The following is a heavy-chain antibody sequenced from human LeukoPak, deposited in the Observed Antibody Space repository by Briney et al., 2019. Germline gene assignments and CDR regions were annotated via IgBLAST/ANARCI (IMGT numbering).Heavy chain of an antibody. D-gene: IGHD5-12*01. CDR2: INPNSGGT. J-gene: IGHJ4*02. CDR1: GYNFAGSG. CDR3: ARADIVATSFDY. V-gene: IGHV1-2*04. Sequence: ASVKVSCKASGYNFAGSGISWVRQAPGQGLEWMGWINPNSGGTNYAQKFQGWVTMTRDTSISTAYMELSRLRSDDTAVYYCARADIVATSFDYWGQGTLVTVSS.